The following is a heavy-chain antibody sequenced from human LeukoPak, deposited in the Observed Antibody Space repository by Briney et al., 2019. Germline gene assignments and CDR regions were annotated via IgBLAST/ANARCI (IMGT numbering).Heavy chain of an antibody. J-gene: IGHJ3*02. CDR3: ARHFTYYYDSSGYPRDAFDI. CDR2: IYYSGST. V-gene: IGHV4-59*08. CDR1: GDSISPYY. Sequence: SETLSLTCTVSGDSISPYYWSWIRQSPGKGLVWIGYIYYSGSTNYNPSLKSRVTISVDMSKNQFSLILSSVTAADTALYYYARHFTYYYDSSGYPRDAFDIWGQGTMVTVSS. D-gene: IGHD3-22*01.